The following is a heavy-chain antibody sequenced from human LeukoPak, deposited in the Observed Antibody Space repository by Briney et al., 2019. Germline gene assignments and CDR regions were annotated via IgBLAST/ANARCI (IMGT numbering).Heavy chain of an antibody. J-gene: IGHJ4*02. D-gene: IGHD3-10*01. CDR1: GFTFSDHY. Sequence: PGVSLRLSCAASGFTFSDHYMDWVRQAPGKGLEWVGRTGNKANSYTTEYAASVKGRFTISRDDSKNSLYLQMNSQKTEDTAVYYCARESPGALDKWGQGALVTVSS. CDR3: ARESPGALDK. CDR2: TGNKANSYTT. V-gene: IGHV3-72*01.